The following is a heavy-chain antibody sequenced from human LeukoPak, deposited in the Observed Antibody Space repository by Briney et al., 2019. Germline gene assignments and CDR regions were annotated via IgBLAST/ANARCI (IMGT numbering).Heavy chain of an antibody. J-gene: IGHJ6*02. CDR3: ATSSQSWFGELLASGYYYGMDV. V-gene: IGHV3-30-3*01. CDR2: ISYDGSNK. CDR1: GFTFSSYA. D-gene: IGHD3-10*01. Sequence: GGSLRLSCAVSGFTFSSYAMHWVGQAPGKGLEWVSVISYDGSNKYYADSVKGRFTISRDNSKNTLYLQMNSLRAEDTAVYYCATSSQSWFGELLASGYYYGMDVWGQGTTVTVSS.